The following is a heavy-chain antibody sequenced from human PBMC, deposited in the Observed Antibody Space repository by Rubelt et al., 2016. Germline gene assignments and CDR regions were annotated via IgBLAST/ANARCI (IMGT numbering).Heavy chain of an antibody. CDR2: ISRSRSTI. D-gene: IGHD2-21*01. CDR1: GFTFSSYS. V-gene: IGHV3-21*05. Sequence: VQLVESGGGLVKPGGSLRLSCAASGFTFSSYSMNWVRQAPGKGLEWVSYISRSRSTIYYADSVKGRFTISRDNSKNMVYLEVHSLRAEDTALYYCAKDPNQYGGNSDHFDGWGQGTRVVVSP. J-gene: IGHJ3*01. CDR3: AKDPNQYGGNSDHFDG.